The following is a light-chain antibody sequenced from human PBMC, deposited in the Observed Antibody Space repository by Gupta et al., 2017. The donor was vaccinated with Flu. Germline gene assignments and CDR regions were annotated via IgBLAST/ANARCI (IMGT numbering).Light chain of an antibody. CDR1: QDISTW. J-gene: IGKJ4*01. CDR3: QQYNSYPVT. V-gene: IGKV1D-16*01. CDR2: AAS. Sequence: DIQMTQSPSSLSASVGDRVTITCRASQDISTWLAWYQLKPGKAPRSLIYAASYLRSEVPSRFSGSGSGTDFTLTISSLQPEDFATYSCQQYNSYPVTFGGGTKVEIK.